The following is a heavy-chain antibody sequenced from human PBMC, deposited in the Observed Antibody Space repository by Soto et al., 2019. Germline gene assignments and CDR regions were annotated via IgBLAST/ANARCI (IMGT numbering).Heavy chain of an antibody. CDR3: ASSGIVGREVNSWFDP. CDR2: IYYSGST. Sequence: KPSETLSLTCTVSGGSISNSYWSWIRQPLGKGLEWIGYIYYSGSTNYNPSLKSRLTISVDTSKNQISLKLSSVTAADTAVYYCASSGIVGREVNSWFDPWGQGTLVTVS. D-gene: IGHD3-22*01. CDR1: GGSISNSY. J-gene: IGHJ5*02. V-gene: IGHV4-59*01.